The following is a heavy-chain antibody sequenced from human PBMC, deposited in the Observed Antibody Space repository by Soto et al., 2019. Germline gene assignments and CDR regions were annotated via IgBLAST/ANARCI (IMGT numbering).Heavy chain of an antibody. CDR3: ARQRTFNAIFGVGPFFDY. Sequence: SETLSLTCTVSGGSISSYYWSWIRQPPGKGLEWIGYIYYSGSTNYNPSLKSRVTISVDTSKNQFSLKLSSVTAADTAVYYCARQRTFNAIFGVGPFFDYWGQGTLVTVSS. J-gene: IGHJ4*02. CDR1: GGSISSYY. D-gene: IGHD3-3*01. V-gene: IGHV4-59*08. CDR2: IYYSGST.